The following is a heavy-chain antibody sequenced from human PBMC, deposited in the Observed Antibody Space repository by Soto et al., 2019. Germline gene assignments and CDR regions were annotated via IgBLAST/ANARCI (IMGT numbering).Heavy chain of an antibody. CDR1: GVSISRYY. J-gene: IGHJ1*01. CDR3: ASTYYDILTGYYRYFQH. D-gene: IGHD3-9*01. Sequence: SETLSLTGTGSGVSISRYYWSCIGQPPGKGLEWIGYIYYSGSTNYNPSLQSRVTISVDKSKNQFSLKLSSVTAADTAVYYCASTYYDILTGYYRYFQHWGQGTLVTVS. V-gene: IGHV4-59*12. CDR2: IYYSGST.